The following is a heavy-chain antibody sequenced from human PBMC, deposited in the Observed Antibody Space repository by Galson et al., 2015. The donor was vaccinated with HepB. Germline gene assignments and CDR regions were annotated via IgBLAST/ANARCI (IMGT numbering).Heavy chain of an antibody. V-gene: IGHV2-70*11. D-gene: IGHD5-12*01. Sequence: PALVKPTQTLTLTCTSSGFSLSTTGMCVSWIRQPPGKALEWLARIGWDDDKYYSTSLKTRLTISKDTSKNQVVLTMTNMDPVDTATYYCARIYAPYTGYDYYYYGMDVWGQGATVTVSS. J-gene: IGHJ6*02. CDR1: GFSLSTTGMC. CDR2: IGWDDDK. CDR3: ARIYAPYTGYDYYYYGMDV.